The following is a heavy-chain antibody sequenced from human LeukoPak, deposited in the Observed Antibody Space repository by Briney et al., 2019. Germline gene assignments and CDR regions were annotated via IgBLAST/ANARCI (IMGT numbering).Heavy chain of an antibody. J-gene: IGHJ4*02. D-gene: IGHD1-26*01. Sequence: GGSLRLSCAASGFTFSSYGMHWVRQAPGKGLEWVAVIWYDGSNKYYADSVKGRFTISRDNSKNTLYLQMNSLRAEDTAVYYCARPDSMTYYVLDYWGQGTLVTVSS. CDR2: IWYDGSNK. CDR1: GFTFSSYG. CDR3: ARPDSMTYYVLDY. V-gene: IGHV3-33*01.